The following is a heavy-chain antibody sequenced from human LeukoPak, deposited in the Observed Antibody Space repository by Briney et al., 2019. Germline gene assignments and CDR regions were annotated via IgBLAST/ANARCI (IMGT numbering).Heavy chain of an antibody. Sequence: SETLSLTCAVSGGSISSSNWWSWVRQPPGKGLEWIGEIYHSGSTNYNPSLKSRVTISVDKSKNQFSLKLSSVTAADTAVYYCARHPRPHYDILTGYYNHYFDYWGQGTLVTVSS. CDR3: ARHPRPHYDILTGYYNHYFDY. CDR2: IYHSGST. CDR1: GGSISSSNW. D-gene: IGHD3-9*01. V-gene: IGHV4-4*02. J-gene: IGHJ4*02.